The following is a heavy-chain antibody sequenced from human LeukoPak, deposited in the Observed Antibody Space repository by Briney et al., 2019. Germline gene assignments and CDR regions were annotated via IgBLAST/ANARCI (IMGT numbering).Heavy chain of an antibody. Sequence: PGGSLRLSCAASGFTFDDYAMHWVRQAPGKGLEWVSLISGDGGSTYYADSVKGRFTISRDNAKNSLYLQMNSLRAEDTAVYYCAKGESHPKYYFDYWGQGTLVTVSS. J-gene: IGHJ4*02. D-gene: IGHD3-10*01. CDR3: AKGESHPKYYFDY. V-gene: IGHV3-43*02. CDR2: ISGDGGST. CDR1: GFTFDDYA.